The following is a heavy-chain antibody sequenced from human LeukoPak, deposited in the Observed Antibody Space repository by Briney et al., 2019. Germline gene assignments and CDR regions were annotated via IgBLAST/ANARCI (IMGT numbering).Heavy chain of an antibody. CDR2: ISSSSSYI. D-gene: IGHD6-19*01. Sequence: ETLSLTCTVSGGSISSSSYYWGWIRQPPGKGLEWVSSISSSSSYIYYADSVKGRFTISRDNAKNSLYLQMNSLRAEDTAVYYCARDRAGYSSGWYPDYWGQGTLVTVSS. V-gene: IGHV3-21*01. CDR3: ARDRAGYSSGWYPDY. CDR1: GGSISSSS. J-gene: IGHJ4*02.